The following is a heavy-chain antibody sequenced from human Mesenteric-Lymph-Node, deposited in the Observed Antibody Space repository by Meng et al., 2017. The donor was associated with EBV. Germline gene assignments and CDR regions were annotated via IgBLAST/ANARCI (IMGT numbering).Heavy chain of an antibody. D-gene: IGHD1-26*01. J-gene: IGHJ4*02. Sequence: QLTALGQGLVTPSTTVLLTGAVSRGCLDGCSDWSWVRQPQGNGLEWIAFIHYSGDTYYTPSLKSRLTISVDTSKDQFSLRLRSVTAADTAVYYCVRRSGSYYGYFDYWGQGTLVTVSS. CDR3: VRRSGSYYGYFDY. CDR2: IHYSGDT. CDR1: RGCLDGCSD. V-gene: IGHV4-30-4*01.